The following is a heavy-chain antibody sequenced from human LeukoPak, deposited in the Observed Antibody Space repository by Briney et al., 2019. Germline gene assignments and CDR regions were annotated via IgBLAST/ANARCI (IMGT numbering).Heavy chain of an antibody. CDR1: GFTFSSYA. V-gene: IGHV3-23*01. Sequence: PGGSLRLSCAASGFTFSSYAMSWVRQAPGKGLEWVSAISGSGGSTYYADSVKGRFTISRDNSKNTLYLQMNSLRAEDTAVYYCAKDITIFGVVIEDAFDIWGQGTMVTVSP. J-gene: IGHJ3*02. CDR2: ISGSGGST. D-gene: IGHD3-3*01. CDR3: AKDITIFGVVIEDAFDI.